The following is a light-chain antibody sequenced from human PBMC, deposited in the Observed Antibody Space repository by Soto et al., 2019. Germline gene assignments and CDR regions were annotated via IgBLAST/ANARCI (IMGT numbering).Light chain of an antibody. CDR3: QQYNSFSLIT. Sequence: DIQMTQVPSTLSASVGDRVTITCRASQSISRWLAWYQQKPGKAPKILISDASILENGVPSRFSGTGSGTEFTLTISNLQPDDFATYFCQQYNSFSLITFGQGTRLEI. CDR1: QSISRW. J-gene: IGKJ5*01. V-gene: IGKV1-5*01. CDR2: DAS.